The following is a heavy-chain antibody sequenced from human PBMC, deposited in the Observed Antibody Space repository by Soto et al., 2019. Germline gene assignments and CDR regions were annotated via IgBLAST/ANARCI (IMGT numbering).Heavy chain of an antibody. J-gene: IGHJ2*01. CDR1: GYIFTSYG. V-gene: IGHV1-18*01. Sequence: VASVKVSCKASGYIFTSYGISWVRQAPGQGLEWMGWISAYNGNTKYAQNLQGRVTLTTDTSTYTAYMELRSLQSDDTAVYYCARASRPTMIVVPPNWYFDLWGRGTLVTVSS. CDR2: ISAYNGNT. CDR3: ARASRPTMIVVPPNWYFDL. D-gene: IGHD3-22*01.